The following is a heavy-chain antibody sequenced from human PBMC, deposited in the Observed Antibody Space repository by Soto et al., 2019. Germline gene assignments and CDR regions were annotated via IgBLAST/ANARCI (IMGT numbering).Heavy chain of an antibody. Sequence: QVQLQQWGAGLLKPSETLSLTCAVYGGSFGGYYWSWIRQPPGKGLEWIGEINHSGSTNYNPSLKSRVTISADTSKHQFSLKVSSVTAADTAVYYCARGYYYGSGSDPTAYYYGMDVWGQGTTVTVSS. V-gene: IGHV4-34*01. CDR2: INHSGST. CDR3: ARGYYYGSGSDPTAYYYGMDV. D-gene: IGHD3-10*01. J-gene: IGHJ6*02. CDR1: GGSFGGYY.